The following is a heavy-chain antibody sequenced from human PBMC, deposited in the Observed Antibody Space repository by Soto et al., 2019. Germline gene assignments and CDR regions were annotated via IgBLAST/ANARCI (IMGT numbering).Heavy chain of an antibody. V-gene: IGHV3-30-3*01. CDR1: GFTFSSYA. CDR3: ARDLGYGDYGAGWFDP. CDR2: ISYDGSNK. D-gene: IGHD4-17*01. J-gene: IGHJ5*02. Sequence: QVQLVESGGGVVQPGRSLRLSCAASGFTFSSYAMHWVRQAPGKGLEWVAVISYDGSNKYYADSVKGRFTISRDNSKNTLYLQMNSLRAEDTAVYYCARDLGYGDYGAGWFDPWGQGTLVTVSS.